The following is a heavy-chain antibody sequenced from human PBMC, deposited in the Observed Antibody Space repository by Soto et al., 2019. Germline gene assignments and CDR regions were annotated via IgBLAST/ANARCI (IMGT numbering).Heavy chain of an antibody. CDR1: GGSISTSSYY. J-gene: IGHJ4*02. V-gene: IGHV4-39*01. CDR3: ARDYDSSGDY. Sequence: QLQLQESGPGLVKPSETLSLTCTVSGGSISTSSYYWGWIRQPPGKGLEWIGSIYYSGSTYYNPSLKSRATISLDTSQNQFSLKLSSVTAADTAVYYCARDYDSSGDYWGQGTLVTVSS. CDR2: IYYSGST. D-gene: IGHD3-22*01.